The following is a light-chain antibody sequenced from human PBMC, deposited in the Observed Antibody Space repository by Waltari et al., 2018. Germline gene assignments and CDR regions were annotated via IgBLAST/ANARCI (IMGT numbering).Light chain of an antibody. Sequence: EIVLTQSPASLSLSPGDRATLSCRASQSVGRTLAWYQQKPGQAPRLLIYDASSLANGIPERFSGSGSGTDFSLTISRLEPEDFAIYYCQKYNTQPATFGQGTKVEVK. CDR1: QSVGRT. CDR2: DAS. CDR3: QKYNTQPAT. J-gene: IGKJ1*01. V-gene: IGKV3-20*01.